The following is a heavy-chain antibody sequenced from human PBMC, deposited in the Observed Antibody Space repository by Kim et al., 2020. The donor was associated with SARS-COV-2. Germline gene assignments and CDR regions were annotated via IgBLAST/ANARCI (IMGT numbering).Heavy chain of an antibody. Sequence: SQTLSLTCAISGDSVSSNSAAWNWIRQSPSRGLEWLGRTYYRSKWYNDYAVSVKSRITINPDTSKNQFSLQLNSVTPEDTAVYYCARQPTGYSSGWYSYYFDCWGQGTLVTVSS. CDR2: TYYRSKWYN. CDR1: GDSVSSNSAA. J-gene: IGHJ4*02. D-gene: IGHD6-19*01. V-gene: IGHV6-1*01. CDR3: ARQPTGYSSGWYSYYFDC.